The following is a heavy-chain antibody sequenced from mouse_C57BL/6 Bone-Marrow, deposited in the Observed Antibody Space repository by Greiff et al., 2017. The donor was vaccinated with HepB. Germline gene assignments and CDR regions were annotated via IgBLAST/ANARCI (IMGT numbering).Heavy chain of an antibody. Sequence: QVQLQQSGAELVKPGASVKLSCTASGYTFTSYWMHWVKQRPGQGLEWIGMIHPNSGSTNYNEKFKSKATLTEDKSSSTAYMQLSSLTSEDSAVSYSARSPIYYDYDEGPLGYWGQGTSVTVSS. CDR3: ARSPIYYDYDEGPLGY. CDR2: IHPNSGST. D-gene: IGHD2-4*01. J-gene: IGHJ4*01. V-gene: IGHV1-64*01. CDR1: GYTFTSYW.